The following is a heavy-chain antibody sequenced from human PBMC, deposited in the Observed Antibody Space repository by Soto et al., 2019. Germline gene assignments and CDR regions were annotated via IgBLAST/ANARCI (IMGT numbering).Heavy chain of an antibody. D-gene: IGHD3-16*01. Sequence: EVKLVESGGGLVQPGGSLRLSCAASGFTFRNYCLGWVRQAPGKGLEWVANINEDGSEEYYVDSVRGRFIISSDNARNSLFLQMNCLRAEDTAIYYCARIEIGAYDYWGQGTLVTVSS. CDR1: GFTFRNYC. CDR2: INEDGSEE. J-gene: IGHJ4*02. V-gene: IGHV3-7*01. CDR3: ARIEIGAYDY.